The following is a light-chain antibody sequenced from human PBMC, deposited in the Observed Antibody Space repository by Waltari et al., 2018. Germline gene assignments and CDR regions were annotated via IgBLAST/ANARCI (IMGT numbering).Light chain of an antibody. V-gene: IGKV3-20*01. CDR1: QSVIRSY. CDR3: QHYSNSPWT. CDR2: GAA. J-gene: IGKJ1*01. Sequence: EIVLTQSPATLSLSPGDTATLSCRASQSVIRSYLAWYQQKPGQAPRLLIFGAASRATGIPDRFSGSGSGTDFSLTISRLEPEDFAMYYCQHYSNSPWTFGQGTKVEIK.